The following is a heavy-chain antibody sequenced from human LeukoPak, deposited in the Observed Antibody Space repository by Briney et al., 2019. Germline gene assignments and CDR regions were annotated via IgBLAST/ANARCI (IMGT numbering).Heavy chain of an antibody. Sequence: KSSETLSLTCAVYGGSFSGYYWSWIRQPPGKGLEWIGEINHSGSTNYNPSLKSRVTISVDTSKNQFSLKLSSVTAADTAVYYCARGREYYDSSGYPQLGFDPWGQGTLVTVSS. D-gene: IGHD3-22*01. CDR2: INHSGST. CDR1: GGSFSGYY. V-gene: IGHV4-34*01. CDR3: ARGREYYDSSGYPQLGFDP. J-gene: IGHJ5*02.